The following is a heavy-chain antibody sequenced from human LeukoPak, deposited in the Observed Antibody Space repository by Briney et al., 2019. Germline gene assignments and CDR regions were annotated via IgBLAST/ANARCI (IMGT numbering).Heavy chain of an antibody. CDR1: GYTFTSYG. D-gene: IGHD3-9*01. J-gene: IGHJ4*02. Sequence: ASVKVSCKASGYTFTSYGISWVRQAPGQGLEWMGWISDYNGNTNYALNTNYAQKFQGRVTLTTDTSTSTAYLELRSLRSDDTAIYYCARDLGVLTGTFFDFWGQGTLVTVSS. V-gene: IGHV1-18*01. CDR2: ISDYNGNTNYALNT. CDR3: ARDLGVLTGTFFDF.